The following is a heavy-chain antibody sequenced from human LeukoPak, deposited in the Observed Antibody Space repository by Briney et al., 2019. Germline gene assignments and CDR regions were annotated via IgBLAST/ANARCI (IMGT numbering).Heavy chain of an antibody. CDR1: AGSISISSYY. V-gene: IGHV4-39*01. D-gene: IGHD6-13*01. J-gene: IGHJ4*02. Sequence: SETLSLTCTVSAGSISISSYYWGWIRQPPVKGLEWIGSIYYSGSTYYNPSLKRRVTISVDTSKNQFSLKLRSVTAADTAVYYCARGIAAAGRYFDYWSQGSLVTVSS. CDR3: ARGIAAAGRYFDY. CDR2: IYYSGST.